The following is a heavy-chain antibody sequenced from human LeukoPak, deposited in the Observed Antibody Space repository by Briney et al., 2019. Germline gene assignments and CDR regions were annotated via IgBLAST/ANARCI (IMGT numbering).Heavy chain of an antibody. CDR1: GFTFSSYG. D-gene: IGHD3-10*01. Sequence: GGSLRLSCAASGFTFSSYGMHWVRQAPGKGLEWVAFIWYDGNNKYYADSVKGRFTISRDSSKSSLYLQMNSLRAEDTAVYYCAKDPLQYGSGSYYFDYWGQGTLVTVPS. J-gene: IGHJ4*02. CDR2: IWYDGNNK. CDR3: AKDPLQYGSGSYYFDY. V-gene: IGHV3-30*02.